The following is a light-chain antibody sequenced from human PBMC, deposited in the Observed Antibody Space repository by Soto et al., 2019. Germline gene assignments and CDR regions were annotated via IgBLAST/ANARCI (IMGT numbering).Light chain of an antibody. CDR2: DAS. V-gene: IGKV1-16*02. CDR1: QEISNH. Sequence: DIQMTQSPSSLSASVGDRVTITCRASQEISNHLAWFQQKPGKPPKSRIYDASSLQSGVPSQFSGSGSGTDFTLTISSLQPEDFAAYYCQQYHNYPVTFGGGTKVEIK. CDR3: QQYHNYPVT. J-gene: IGKJ4*01.